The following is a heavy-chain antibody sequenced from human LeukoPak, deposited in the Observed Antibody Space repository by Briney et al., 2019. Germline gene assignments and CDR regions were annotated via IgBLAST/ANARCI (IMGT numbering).Heavy chain of an antibody. J-gene: IGHJ4*02. CDR3: ARQTYYDRGGYPFDQ. Sequence: SETLSLTCTVSAGSISSYYWNWIRQPPGRGLEWIGYFYYGGSSKYNPSLKSRVTMSADTSKNQFSLKLSSVTAADTAMYYCARQTYYDRGGYPFDQWGQGTLFTVSS. CDR1: AGSISSYY. D-gene: IGHD3-22*01. CDR2: FYYGGSS. V-gene: IGHV4-59*08.